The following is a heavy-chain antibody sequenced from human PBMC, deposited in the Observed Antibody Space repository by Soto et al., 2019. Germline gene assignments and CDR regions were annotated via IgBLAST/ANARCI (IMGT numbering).Heavy chain of an antibody. CDR1: GFSLSNSGVG. CDR2: IYGDNDK. CDR3: AHFPLHSYADYDPGTSHVFDS. Sequence: QITLKESGPSPVKPTQTLTVTCTFSGFSLSNSGVGVAWIRQPPGKALEWLALIYGDNDKRYSPSLKTRLTITNATPKNQVVLTMTNMHPVDTATYYCAHFPLHSYADYDPGTSHVFDSWGQGTLVTVSS. V-gene: IGHV2-5*02. D-gene: IGHD4-17*01. J-gene: IGHJ4*02.